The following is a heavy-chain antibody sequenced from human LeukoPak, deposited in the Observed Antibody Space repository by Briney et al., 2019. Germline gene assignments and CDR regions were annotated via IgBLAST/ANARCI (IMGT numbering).Heavy chain of an antibody. J-gene: IGHJ4*02. V-gene: IGHV3-9*01. CDR1: GFTLDDYA. CDR2: VRWNSGYI. D-gene: IGHD6-19*01. CDR3: AKVPGSCSSGFFFDS. Sequence: GGSLRLSCAASGFTLDDYAMHWVRQPPGKGLEWLSMVRWNSGYIGYADSVKGRFTVSRDNAENSVYLQMNSLRPEDTAFYFCAKVPGSCSSGFFFDSWGQGTVVTVSS.